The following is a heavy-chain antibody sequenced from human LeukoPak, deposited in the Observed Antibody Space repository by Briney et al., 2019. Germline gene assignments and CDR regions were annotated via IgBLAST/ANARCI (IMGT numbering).Heavy chain of an antibody. D-gene: IGHD2-2*01. CDR3: ARVRAGYCTSTSCYTGMDV. V-gene: IGHV3-30*03. CDR2: ISYDGSNE. Sequence: GGSLRLSCAASGFTFSSYGMHWVRQAPGKGLEWVALISYDGSNEYYADPVRGRFTISRDNSKFTLYMQVNSLRAEDAAVYYCARVRAGYCTSTSCYTGMDVWGQGTTVTVSS. CDR1: GFTFSSYG. J-gene: IGHJ6*02.